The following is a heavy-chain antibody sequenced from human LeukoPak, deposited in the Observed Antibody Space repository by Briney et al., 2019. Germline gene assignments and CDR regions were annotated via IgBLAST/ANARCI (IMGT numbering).Heavy chain of an antibody. J-gene: IGHJ4*02. D-gene: IGHD4-11*01. CDR3: AKEMTTGGGGFDY. CDR1: GFTYSNYA. V-gene: IGHV3-23*01. Sequence: PGGSLRLSCAASGFTYSNYAMSWVRQAPGEGLEWVSSISASGITTYYADSVKGRFTISRDNSKNTLYLQMNSLRAEDTAVYYCAKEMTTGGGGFDYWGQGTLVTVSS. CDR2: ISASGITT.